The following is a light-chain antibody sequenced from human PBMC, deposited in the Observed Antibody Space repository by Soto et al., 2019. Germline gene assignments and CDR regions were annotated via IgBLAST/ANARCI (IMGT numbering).Light chain of an antibody. CDR3: QQYNDYSWT. Sequence: IQMTQSPSTLSASVGDRVAITCRASQSIGIWLAWYQHKPGKAPRFLIYTASTLASGVPSRFSGSGSGTEFTLTISSLQPDDFATYYCQQYNDYSWTFGQGTKVEFK. J-gene: IGKJ1*01. V-gene: IGKV1-5*03. CDR2: TAS. CDR1: QSIGIW.